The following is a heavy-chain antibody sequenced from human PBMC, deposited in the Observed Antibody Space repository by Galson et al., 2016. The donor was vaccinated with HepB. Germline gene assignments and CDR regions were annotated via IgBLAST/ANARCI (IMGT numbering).Heavy chain of an antibody. CDR3: ARDLMSPYNWFDP. Sequence: SLRLSCAASGFTFSSYWMHWVRQAPGKGLVWVSRISSDGSSTSYADSVKGRFTISRDNAKNMLYLQMNSLRAEDTAVYYCARDLMSPYNWFDPWGQGTLVTVSS. J-gene: IGHJ5*02. CDR1: GFTFSSYW. V-gene: IGHV3-74*01. CDR2: ISSDGSST.